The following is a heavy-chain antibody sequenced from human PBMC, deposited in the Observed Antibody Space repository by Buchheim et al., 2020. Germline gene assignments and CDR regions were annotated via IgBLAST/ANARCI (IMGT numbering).Heavy chain of an antibody. V-gene: IGHV3-7*01. D-gene: IGHD3-22*01. J-gene: IGHJ2*01. Sequence: EVQLVESGGGLVQPGGSLRLSCAASGFTFSSYWMSWVRQAPGKGLEWVANIKQDGSEKYYVDSVKGRFTISRDNAKNSLYLQMNSLRAEDTAVYYCARAGNDYYDSSGYYLTKNWYFDLWGRGTL. CDR3: ARAGNDYYDSSGYYLTKNWYFDL. CDR1: GFTFSSYW. CDR2: IKQDGSEK.